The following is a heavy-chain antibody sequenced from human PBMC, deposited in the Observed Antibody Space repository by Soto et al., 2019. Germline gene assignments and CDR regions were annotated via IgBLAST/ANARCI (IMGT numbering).Heavy chain of an antibody. CDR3: ASLLGIKFDY. CDR1: GGSISSSSYY. CDR2: IYYSGTT. Sequence: SETLSLTCTVSGGSISSSSYYWGWIRQPPGKGLEWIGTIYYSGTTNYNPSLKSRVTLSVDTSQNQFSLKLNSLTAADTAVYYCASLLGIKFDYWGQGAPVTVSS. V-gene: IGHV4-39*01. D-gene: IGHD3-10*01. J-gene: IGHJ4*02.